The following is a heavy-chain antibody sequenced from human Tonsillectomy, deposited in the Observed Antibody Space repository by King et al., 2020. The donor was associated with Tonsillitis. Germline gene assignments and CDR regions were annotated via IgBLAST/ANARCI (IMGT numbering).Heavy chain of an antibody. Sequence: VQLVESGGGLVQPGRSLRLSCTASGFTFGDYSISWLRQAPGKGLEWVGFIRSKIYGGTTDYGASVKGRFTISRDDSRSMAYLQMNSLTTEDTAVSYCTRDIVEAGTNPIFYYGMEVWGQGTTVTVS. CDR3: TRDIVEAGTNPIFYYGMEV. CDR2: IRSKIYGGTT. J-gene: IGHJ6*02. V-gene: IGHV3-49*03. D-gene: IGHD5-24*01. CDR1: GFTFGDYS.